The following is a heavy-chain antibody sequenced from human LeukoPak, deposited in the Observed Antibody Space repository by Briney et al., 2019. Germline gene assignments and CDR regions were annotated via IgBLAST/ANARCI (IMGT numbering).Heavy chain of an antibody. CDR3: ARGENYYGSGSTRNYYYYGMDV. V-gene: IGHV1-18*01. D-gene: IGHD3-10*01. CDR1: GYTFTSYG. J-gene: IGHJ6*02. Sequence: ASVKVSFKASGYTFTSYGISWVRQAPGQGLEWMGWISAYNGNTNYAQKLQGRVTMTTDTSTSTAYMELRSLRSDDTAVYYCARGENYYGSGSTRNYYYYGMDVWGQGTTVTVSS. CDR2: ISAYNGNT.